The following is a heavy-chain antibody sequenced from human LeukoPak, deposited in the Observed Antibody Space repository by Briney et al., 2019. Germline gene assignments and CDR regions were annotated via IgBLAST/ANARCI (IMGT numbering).Heavy chain of an antibody. Sequence: SETLSLTCTVSGGSISSGSYFWSWIRQSAGKGLEWIGRIDSGGNTNYNPSLKSRVTMSLDTSKNQFSLKLSSVTAADTAVYYCARREYYFDYWGQGTLVTVSS. CDR3: ARREYYFDY. J-gene: IGHJ4*02. V-gene: IGHV4-61*02. CDR1: GGSISSGSYF. CDR2: IDSGGNT.